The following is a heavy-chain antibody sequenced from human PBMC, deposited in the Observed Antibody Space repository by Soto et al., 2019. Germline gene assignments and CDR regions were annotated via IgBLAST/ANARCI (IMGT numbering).Heavy chain of an antibody. CDR3: AREKQDSSLSYYYYYGMDV. J-gene: IGHJ6*02. CDR2: ISYDGSNK. D-gene: IGHD2-15*01. Sequence: GGSLRLSCAASGFTFSSYAMHWVRQAPGKGLEWVAVISYDGSNKYYADSVKGRFTISRDNSKNTLYLQMNSLRAEDTAVYYRAREKQDSSLSYYYYYGMDVWGQGTTVTVSS. CDR1: GFTFSSYA. V-gene: IGHV3-30-3*01.